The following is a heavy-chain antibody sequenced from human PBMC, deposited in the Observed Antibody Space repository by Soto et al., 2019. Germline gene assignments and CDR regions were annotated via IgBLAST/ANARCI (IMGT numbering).Heavy chain of an antibody. CDR1: GESISSSGYY. J-gene: IGHJ4*02. Sequence: QVQLQESGPGLVKPSQTLSLTCTVSGESISSSGYYWSWIRQHPGKGLEWIGYIFHSGSPYYNPSLKSRLTISVDTSKNQFSLNLTSVTAADTAVYYCARDHYDWGQGALVTVSS. CDR3: ARDHYD. D-gene: IGHD3-16*01. CDR2: IFHSGSP. V-gene: IGHV4-31*03.